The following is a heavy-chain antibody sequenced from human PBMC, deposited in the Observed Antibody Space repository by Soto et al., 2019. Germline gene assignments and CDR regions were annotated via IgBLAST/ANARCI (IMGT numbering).Heavy chain of an antibody. V-gene: IGHV1-69*13. CDR3: ARDMKNGPAAPFAY. Sequence: SVKVSCKASGGTFSSYAISWVRQAPGQGLEWMGGIIPIFGTANYAQKFQGRVTITADESTSTAYMELSSLRSEDTAVYYCARDMKNGPAAPFAYWGKGTLVTVSS. D-gene: IGHD2-8*01. CDR2: IIPIFGTA. CDR1: GGTFSSYA. J-gene: IGHJ4*02.